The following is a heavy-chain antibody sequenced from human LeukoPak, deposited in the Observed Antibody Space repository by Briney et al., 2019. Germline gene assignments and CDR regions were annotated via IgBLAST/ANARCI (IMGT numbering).Heavy chain of an antibody. Sequence: PSETLSLTCTVSGGSISSYYWSWIRQPPGKGLEWIGYIYTSGSTNYNPSLKSRVTISVDTSKNQFSLKLSSVTAADTAVYYCARHVGRMATTHYYYYMDVWGKGTTVTVSS. CDR2: IYTSGST. V-gene: IGHV4-4*09. J-gene: IGHJ6*03. CDR1: GGSISSYY. CDR3: ARHVGRMATTHYYYYMDV. D-gene: IGHD5-24*01.